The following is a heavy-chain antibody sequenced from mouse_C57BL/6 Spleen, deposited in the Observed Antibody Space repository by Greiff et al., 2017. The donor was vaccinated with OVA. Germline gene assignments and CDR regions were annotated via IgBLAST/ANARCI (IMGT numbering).Heavy chain of an antibody. D-gene: IGHD2-4*01. CDR3: ASVYYDVGFDD. J-gene: IGHJ2*01. V-gene: IGHV1-52*01. CDR1: GYTFTSYW. Sequence: QVQLQQPGAELVRPGSSVKLSCKASGYTFTSYWMHWVKQRPIQGLEWIGNIDPSDSETHYNQKFKDKATVTVDTSSSTAYMQLSSLTSEDSAVYYCASVYYDVGFDDWGKGTTLTVSS. CDR2: IDPSDSET.